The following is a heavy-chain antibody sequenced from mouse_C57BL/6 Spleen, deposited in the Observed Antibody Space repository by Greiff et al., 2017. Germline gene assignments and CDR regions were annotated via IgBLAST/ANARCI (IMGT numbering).Heavy chain of an antibody. CDR1: GFSFNTYA. CDR3: VRHASYAMDY. V-gene: IGHV10-1*01. J-gene: IGHJ4*01. D-gene: IGHD6-1*01. Sequence: EVQLVESGGGLVQPKGSLKLSCAASGFSFNTYAMHWVRQAPGQGLEWVARIRRKSNNYASYHAVPVKDRFTISRDSSESMHYLRMNNVNTEDTAMYCCVRHASYAMDYWGQGTSVTVSS. CDR2: IRRKSNNYAS.